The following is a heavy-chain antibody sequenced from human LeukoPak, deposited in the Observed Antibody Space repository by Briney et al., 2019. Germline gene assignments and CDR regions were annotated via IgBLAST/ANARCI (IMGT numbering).Heavy chain of an antibody. CDR2: INPKSGGT. CDR1: GYTFTSYD. D-gene: IGHD3-10*01. CDR3: AKGRSLRVRGSYYFDY. Sequence: ASVKVSCKASGYTFTSYDINWVRQAPGQGLEWMGWINPKSGGTKYAQKFQGRVTMTRDTSISTAYMELSRLRSDDTAVYYCAKGRSLRVRGSYYFDYWGQGTLVTVSS. V-gene: IGHV1-2*02. J-gene: IGHJ4*02.